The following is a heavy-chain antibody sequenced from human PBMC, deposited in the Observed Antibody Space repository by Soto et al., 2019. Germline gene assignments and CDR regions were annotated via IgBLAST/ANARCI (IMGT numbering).Heavy chain of an antibody. CDR3: ARVSSRMINAFDI. J-gene: IGHJ3*02. CDR1: GGSISSGDYY. CDR2: IYYSGST. D-gene: IGHD3-16*01. V-gene: IGHV4-30-4*01. Sequence: QVQLQESGPGLVKPSQTLSLTCTVSGGSISSGDYYWSWIRQPPGKGLEWIGYIYYSGSTYYNPPLKSRVTXSXDXXKNQFSLKLSSVTAADTAVYYCARVSSRMINAFDIWGQGTMVTVSS.